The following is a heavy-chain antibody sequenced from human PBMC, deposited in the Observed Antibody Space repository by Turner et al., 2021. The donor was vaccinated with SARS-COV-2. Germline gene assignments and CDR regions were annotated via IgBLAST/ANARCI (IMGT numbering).Heavy chain of an antibody. CDR2: IYYSGST. CDR1: VGFISSSPYY. V-gene: IGHV4-39*01. CDR3: ARRSEGYYGSGSHWFDP. Sequence: LQLQASGPGLVKPSETLPLPCTVSVGFISSSPYYWGWIRQPPGKGLEWIGSIYYSGSTYYKPSLKSRVTISVDTSKNQFSLKMSSVTAADTAVYYCARRSEGYYGSGSHWFDPWGQGTLVTVSS. J-gene: IGHJ5*02. D-gene: IGHD3-10*01.